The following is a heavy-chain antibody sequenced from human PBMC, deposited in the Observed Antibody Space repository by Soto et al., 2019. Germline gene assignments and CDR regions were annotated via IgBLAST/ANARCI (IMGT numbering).Heavy chain of an antibody. CDR2: ISSSSSTI. Sequence: GGSLRLSCAASGFTFSSYSMNWVRQAPGKGLEWVSYISSSSSTIYYADSVKGRFTISRDNAKNSLYLQMNSLRAEDTAVYYCARDPRLGYCTNGVCYTGGSDYWGQGTLVTVSS. D-gene: IGHD2-8*01. CDR1: GFTFSSYS. J-gene: IGHJ4*02. V-gene: IGHV3-48*01. CDR3: ARDPRLGYCTNGVCYTGGSDY.